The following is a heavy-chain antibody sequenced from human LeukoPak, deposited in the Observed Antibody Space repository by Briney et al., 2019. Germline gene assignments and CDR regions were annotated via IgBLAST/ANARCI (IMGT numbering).Heavy chain of an antibody. D-gene: IGHD4-17*01. Sequence: GGSLRLSCAASGFTFSSYAMSWVRQAPGKGLEWVPAISGSGGSTYYADSVKGRFTISRDNSKNTLYLQMNSLRAEDTAVYYCAKESTTVTTHIVGYFDYWGQGTLVTVSS. CDR1: GFTFSSYA. V-gene: IGHV3-23*01. CDR3: AKESTTVTTHIVGYFDY. J-gene: IGHJ4*02. CDR2: ISGSGGST.